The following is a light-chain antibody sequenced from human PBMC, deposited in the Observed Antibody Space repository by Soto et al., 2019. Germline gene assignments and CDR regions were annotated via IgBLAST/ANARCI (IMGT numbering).Light chain of an antibody. CDR3: QSYDDSLSVHYV. CDR2: GNT. CDR1: SSNIGSTYD. J-gene: IGLJ1*01. V-gene: IGLV1-40*01. Sequence: QPVLTQPPSVSGAPGQRVTISCTGSSSNIGSTYDVQWYQQLPGTAPKLLIHGNTNRPSGVPDRFSGSKSGTSASLAITGLQADDEADYYCQSYDDSLSVHYVFGTGTKVTVL.